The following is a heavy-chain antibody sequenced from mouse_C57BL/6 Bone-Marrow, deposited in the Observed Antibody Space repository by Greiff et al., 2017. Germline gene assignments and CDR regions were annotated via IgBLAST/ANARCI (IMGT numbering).Heavy chain of an antibody. Sequence: VQLKQSGPALVKPGASVKMSCKASGYTFTDYYMNWVKQSHGKSLEWIGVINPYNGGTSHNQKFKGKATLTVDKSSSTAYMELNSLTSEDSAVYYCANTGTGDYWGQGTTLTVSS. CDR1: GYTFTDYY. V-gene: IGHV1-19*01. J-gene: IGHJ2*01. D-gene: IGHD4-1*01. CDR3: ANTGTGDY. CDR2: INPYNGGT.